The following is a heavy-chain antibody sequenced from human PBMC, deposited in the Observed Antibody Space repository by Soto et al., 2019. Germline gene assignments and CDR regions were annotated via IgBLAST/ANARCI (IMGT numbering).Heavy chain of an antibody. Sequence: QVQLVQSGAEVKKPGASVKVSCKASGYTFTSYGISWVRQAPGQGLEWMGRISAYNGNTNYAQKLQGRVTMTTDTSTSPAYMELRSLRSDDTAVYYCARDQWIHKYDYYYYGMDVGGQGTTVTVAS. D-gene: IGHD5-18*01. CDR1: GYTFTSYG. CDR2: ISAYNGNT. J-gene: IGHJ6*02. V-gene: IGHV1-18*01. CDR3: ARDQWIHKYDYYYYGMDV.